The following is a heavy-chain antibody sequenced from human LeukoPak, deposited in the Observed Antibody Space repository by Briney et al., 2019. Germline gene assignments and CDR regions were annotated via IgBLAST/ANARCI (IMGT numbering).Heavy chain of an antibody. CDR3: AKDYGPLSSY. D-gene: IGHD4-17*01. CDR2: ISGSGGST. V-gene: IGHV3-23*01. J-gene: IGHJ4*02. CDR1: GFTFSDYY. Sequence: PGGSLRLSCAASGFTFSDYYMSWIRQAPGKGLEWVSAISGSGGSTYYADSVKGRFTIYRDNSKNTLYLQMNSLRAEDTALYYCAKDYGPLSSYWGQGTLVTVSS.